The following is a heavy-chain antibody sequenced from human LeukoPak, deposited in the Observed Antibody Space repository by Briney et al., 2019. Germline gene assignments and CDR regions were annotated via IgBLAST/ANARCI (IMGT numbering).Heavy chain of an antibody. CDR1: GFTFSNVW. J-gene: IGHJ5*02. CDR3: ITERSMYSSGWYLWFDP. D-gene: IGHD6-19*01. V-gene: IGHV3-15*01. Sequence: GGSLRLSCAASGFTFSNVWMSWVRQAPGKGLEWVGRIKSKSDGGTTEYAAPVKGRFTISRDDSENALYLQMNSLKTEDTAVYHCITERSMYSSGWYLWFDPWGQGTLVTVSS. CDR2: IKSKSDGGTT.